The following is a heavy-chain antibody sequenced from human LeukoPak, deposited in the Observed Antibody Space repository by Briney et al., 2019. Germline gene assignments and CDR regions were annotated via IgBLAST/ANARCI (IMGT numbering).Heavy chain of an antibody. Sequence: ASETLSLTCAVYGGSFSGYYWSWIRQPPGKGLEWIGEINHSGSTNYNPSLKSRVTISVDPSKNQFSLKLSSVTAADTAVYYCARGWGSSNWFDPWGQGTLVTVSS. D-gene: IGHD6-6*01. J-gene: IGHJ5*02. CDR1: GGSFSGYY. CDR2: INHSGST. CDR3: ARGWGSSNWFDP. V-gene: IGHV4-34*01.